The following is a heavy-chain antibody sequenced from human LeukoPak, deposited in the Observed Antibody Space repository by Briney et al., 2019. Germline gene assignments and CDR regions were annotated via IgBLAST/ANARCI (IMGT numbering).Heavy chain of an antibody. J-gene: IGHJ4*02. D-gene: IGHD2-15*01. Sequence: GGSLRLSCAASGFTFSSYSMTWVRQAPGKGLEWVASISTSSSSTPYADSVKGRFTISRDTAKNSLHLQMNSLRAEDTAVYYCARDPVDGVGGLDYWGQGTLVTASS. V-gene: IGHV3-21*01. CDR1: GFTFSSYS. CDR2: ISTSSSST. CDR3: ARDPVDGVGGLDY.